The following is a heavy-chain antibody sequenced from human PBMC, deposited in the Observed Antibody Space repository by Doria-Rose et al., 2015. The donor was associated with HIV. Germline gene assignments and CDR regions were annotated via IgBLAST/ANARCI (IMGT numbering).Heavy chain of an antibody. CDR1: TLTDRS. CDR3: ATAGLGAEGNWFDP. J-gene: IGHJ5*02. D-gene: IGHD7-27*01. CDR2: FDPEDGEV. Sequence: TLTDRSMHWVRQPPGKGLEWMGGFDPEDGEVIYAQRFQGRVTLTEDTSLETAYMELTNLRSDDTAIYYCATAGLGAEGNWFDPWGQGTRSPS. V-gene: IGHV1-24*01.